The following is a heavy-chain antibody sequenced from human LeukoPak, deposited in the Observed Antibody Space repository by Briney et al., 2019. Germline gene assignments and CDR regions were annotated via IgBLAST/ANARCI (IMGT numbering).Heavy chain of an antibody. CDR3: AYRPGSYYDILTGYPHGMDV. Sequence: ASVTVSCKSSGYTFTSYGISWVRQPPAQGLEWVGCINAYNGNTNYTQKLQGRVTITTDTSASTAYMELRSLRSDETAVYYCAYRPGSYYDILTGYPHGMDVWGQGTTVTVSS. V-gene: IGHV1-18*01. CDR2: INAYNGNT. D-gene: IGHD3-9*01. J-gene: IGHJ6*02. CDR1: GYTFTSYG.